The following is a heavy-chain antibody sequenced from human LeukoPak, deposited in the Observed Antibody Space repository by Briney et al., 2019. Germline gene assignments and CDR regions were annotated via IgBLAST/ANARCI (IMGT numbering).Heavy chain of an antibody. Sequence: PGGSLRLSCAASGFTVSSNYMSWVRQAPGKGLEWVSVIYSGGSTYYADSVKGRFTISRDNAKNSLYLQMNSLRAEDTAVYYCAREFSDTYYYGSGSYVYFDLWGRGTLVTVSS. CDR2: IYSGGST. V-gene: IGHV3-53*01. CDR1: GFTVSSNY. D-gene: IGHD3-10*01. J-gene: IGHJ2*01. CDR3: AREFSDTYYYGSGSYVYFDL.